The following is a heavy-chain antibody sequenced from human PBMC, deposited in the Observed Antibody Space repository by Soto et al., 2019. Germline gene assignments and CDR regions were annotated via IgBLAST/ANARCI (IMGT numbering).Heavy chain of an antibody. D-gene: IGHD6-19*01. CDR2: MNPNSGNT. CDR1: GYTFTSSY. V-gene: IGHV1-8*01. CDR3: ARGAVLSPGIAVAGRYPYYNYYREV. J-gene: IGHJ6*03. Sequence: GASVNVSCKASGYTFTSSYINWVRQATGQRLKWIGWMNPNSGNTGYAQKFQGRVTMTRNTSISTAYMELSRLRSEVRSVYYCARGAVLSPGIAVAGRYPYYNYYREVWDKGIKVTV.